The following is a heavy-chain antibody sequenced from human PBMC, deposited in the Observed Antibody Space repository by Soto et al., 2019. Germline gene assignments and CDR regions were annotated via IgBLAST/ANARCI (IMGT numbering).Heavy chain of an antibody. V-gene: IGHV4-59*01. CDR1: GGSISSYY. J-gene: IGHJ4*02. CDR3: ARGNAHNCTNGVCYSFDY. CDR2: IYYSGST. D-gene: IGHD2-8*01. Sequence: SETLSLTCTVSGGSISSYYWSWIRQPPGKGLEWIGYIYYSGSTNYNPSLKSRVTISVDTSKNQFSLKLSSVTAADTAVYYCARGNAHNCTNGVCYSFDYWGQGTLVTVSS.